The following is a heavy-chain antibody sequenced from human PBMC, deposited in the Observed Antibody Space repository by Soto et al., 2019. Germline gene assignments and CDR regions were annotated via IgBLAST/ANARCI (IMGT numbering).Heavy chain of an antibody. CDR1: GFNFNIHA. CDR2: MSPGGNSQ. Sequence: GGSLRLSCAAPGFNFNIHALHWIRQAPGEGLEWVAVMSPGGNSQYYADSVKGRFTISRDTSRSTLYLQMTSLRPEDTAVYYCASGAAFYYDTSRYWGHGTLVTVSS. CDR3: ASGAAFYYDTSRY. V-gene: IGHV3-30-3*01. J-gene: IGHJ4*01. D-gene: IGHD3-22*01.